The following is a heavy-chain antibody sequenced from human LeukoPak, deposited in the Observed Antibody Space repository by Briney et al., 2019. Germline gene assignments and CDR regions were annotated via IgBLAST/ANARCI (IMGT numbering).Heavy chain of an antibody. Sequence: ASVKVSCKASGYTFTSYGTSWVRPAPGQGLEWMGWISAYNGNTNYAQKLQGRVTMTTDTSTSTAYMELRSLRYDDTAVYYCARYIVVVPAATYYYYYYMDVWGKGTTVTVSS. CDR2: ISAYNGNT. D-gene: IGHD2-2*01. J-gene: IGHJ6*03. CDR1: GYTFTSYG. V-gene: IGHV1-18*01. CDR3: ARYIVVVPAATYYYYYYMDV.